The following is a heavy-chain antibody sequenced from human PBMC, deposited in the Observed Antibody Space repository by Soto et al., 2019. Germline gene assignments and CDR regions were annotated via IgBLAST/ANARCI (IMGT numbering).Heavy chain of an antibody. CDR2: ISGSGGST. CDR1: GFTFSSYA. Sequence: GGSLRLSFAASGFTFSSYAMSWVRQAPGEGLEWVSAISGSGGSTYYADSVKGRFTISRDNSKNTLYLQMNSLRAEDTAVYYCAKDLIGYSYGPYWYFDLWGRGTLVTVSS. V-gene: IGHV3-23*01. CDR3: AKDLIGYSYGPYWYFDL. J-gene: IGHJ2*01. D-gene: IGHD5-18*01.